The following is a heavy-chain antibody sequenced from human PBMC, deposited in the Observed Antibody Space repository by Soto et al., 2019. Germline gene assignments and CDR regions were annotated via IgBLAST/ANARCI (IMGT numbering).Heavy chain of an antibody. CDR2: IDPSDSYT. V-gene: IGHV5-10-1*01. J-gene: IGHJ4*02. CDR1: GYSFTSYW. CDR3: ARSEYYGSGSYSFFDY. D-gene: IGHD3-10*01. Sequence: PGESLKISCKGSGYSFTSYWISWVRQMPGKGLEWMGRIDPSDSYTNYSPSFQGHVTISADKSISTAYLQWSSLKASDTAMYYCARSEYYGSGSYSFFDYWGQGTLVTVSS.